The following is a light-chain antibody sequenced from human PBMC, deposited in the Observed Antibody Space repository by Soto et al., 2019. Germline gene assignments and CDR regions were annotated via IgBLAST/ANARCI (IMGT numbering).Light chain of an antibody. CDR1: SSDVGGYNY. CDR3: CSYAGSYTLVV. Sequence: QSALTQPRSVSGSPGQSVTISCTGTSSDVGGYNYVYWYQQHPGKAPKLMIYDVSKRPSGVPDRFSGSKSGNTASLTISGLQAEDEADYYCCSYAGSYTLVVFGGGTKLTVL. CDR2: DVS. V-gene: IGLV2-11*01. J-gene: IGLJ2*01.